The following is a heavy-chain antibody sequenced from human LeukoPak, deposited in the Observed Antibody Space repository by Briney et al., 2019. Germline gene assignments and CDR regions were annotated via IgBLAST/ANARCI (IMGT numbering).Heavy chain of an antibody. CDR1: GYTFTSYG. CDR3: ARNYGDYASVDY. V-gene: IGHV1-18*01. CDR2: ISAYNGNT. J-gene: IGHJ4*02. D-gene: IGHD4-17*01. Sequence: ASVTVSCKASGYTFTSYGFSWVRQVPRQGLEWMGWISAYNGNTKYAQKVQGRVTMTTDTSTSTAYMELRSLRSDDTAVYYCARNYGDYASVDYWGQGTLVTVSS.